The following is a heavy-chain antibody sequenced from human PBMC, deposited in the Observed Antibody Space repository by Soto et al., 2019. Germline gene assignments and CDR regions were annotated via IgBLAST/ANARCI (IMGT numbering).Heavy chain of an antibody. D-gene: IGHD2-15*01. Sequence: QVQLVQSGAEVKKPGSSVKVSCKAPGGTLRSYAISWVRQAPGQGLEWMGGIIPIFGTANYAQKFQGRVTITADESTSTGYMELSSLRSEDTAVYYCARSQGGSSSLDIYYYYYYGMDVWGQGTTVTVSS. CDR1: GGTLRSYA. V-gene: IGHV1-69*01. CDR2: IIPIFGTA. J-gene: IGHJ6*02. CDR3: ARSQGGSSSLDIYYYYYYGMDV.